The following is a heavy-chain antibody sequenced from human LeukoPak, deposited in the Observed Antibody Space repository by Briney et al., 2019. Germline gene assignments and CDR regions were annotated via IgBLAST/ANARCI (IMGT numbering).Heavy chain of an antibody. V-gene: IGHV4-59*01. D-gene: IGHD5-12*01. CDR3: ARDGYSGSDAL. CDR1: GGSISSYY. CDR2: IYHSGST. J-gene: IGHJ4*02. Sequence: SETLSLTCTVSGGSISSYYWSWIRQPPGKGLEWIGYIYHSGSTNYNPSLKSRITISVDTSQNQFSLKLSSVTAADTAVYYCARDGYSGSDALWGQGTLVTVSS.